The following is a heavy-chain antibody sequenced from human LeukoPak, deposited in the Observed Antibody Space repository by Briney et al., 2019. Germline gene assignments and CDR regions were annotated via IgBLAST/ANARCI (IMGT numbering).Heavy chain of an antibody. D-gene: IGHD1-26*01. CDR1: GFTFSHYY. J-gene: IGHJ2*01. CDR3: VRVMLGSSKFFDL. V-gene: IGHV3-72*01. CDR2: IRNKANSYSI. Sequence: GGSLRLSCAGSGFTFSHYYIDWVRQAPGKGLEWVARIRNKANSYSIEYAASVKGRFTISRDDSKNSVYLQMNSLKSEDSADYYGVRVMLGSSKFFDLWGRGTLVTVSS.